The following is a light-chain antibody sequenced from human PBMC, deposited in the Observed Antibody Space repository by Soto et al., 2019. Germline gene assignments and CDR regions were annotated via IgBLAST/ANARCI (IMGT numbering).Light chain of an antibody. CDR2: GAS. CDR1: QSVSSNF. CDR3: QQYATSPLT. J-gene: IGKJ4*02. V-gene: IGKV3-20*01. Sequence: EIVLAQSPGTLSLSPGERATLSCRASQSVSSNFLAWYQQKPGQPPRLLIYGASSRATDIPDRFSGSGSGTDFTLTISRLEPEDFAVYYCQQYATSPLTCGGGTKVKIK.